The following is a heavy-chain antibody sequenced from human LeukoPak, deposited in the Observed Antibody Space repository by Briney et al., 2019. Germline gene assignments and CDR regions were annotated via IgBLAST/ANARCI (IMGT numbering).Heavy chain of an antibody. D-gene: IGHD3-16*02. Sequence: PGGSLRLSCAASXXTFSSYAMSWVRQAPGKGLEWVSAISGSGGSTYYADSVKGRFTISRDNSKNMLYLQMNSLRAEDTAVYYCAKSSYDYIWGSYRYYFDYWGQGTLVTVSS. CDR3: AKSSYDYIWGSYRYYFDY. V-gene: IGHV3-23*01. CDR1: XXTFSSYA. J-gene: IGHJ4*02. CDR2: ISGSGGST.